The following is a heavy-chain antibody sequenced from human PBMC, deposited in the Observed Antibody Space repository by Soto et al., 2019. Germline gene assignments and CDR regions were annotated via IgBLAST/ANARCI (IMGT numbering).Heavy chain of an antibody. D-gene: IGHD3-3*01. CDR1: GFTFSSYA. V-gene: IGHV3-64D*08. J-gene: IGHJ4*02. CDR2: ISSNGGST. Sequence: GGSLRLSCSASGFTFSSYAMHWVRQAPGKGLEYVSAISSNGGSTYYADSVKGRFTISRDNSKNTLYLQMSSLRAEDTAVYYCVSSGLEWLLYFPYWGQGTLVTVSS. CDR3: VSSGLEWLLYFPY.